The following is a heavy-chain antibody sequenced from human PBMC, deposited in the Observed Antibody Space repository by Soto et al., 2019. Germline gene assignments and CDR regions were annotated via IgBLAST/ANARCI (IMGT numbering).Heavy chain of an antibody. CDR3: ARHEACCGGDCYQTTGYYYYGMDV. Sequence: GGSLKISFKGSGYSFTSYWLGWVPQMPGKGLGWMGVIYHGNSDTRYSPSSQDQATLSAQKSISAAYLQWSSLKALDTAMYYCARHEACCGGDCYQTTGYYYYGMDVWGQGTTVTVSS. V-gene: IGHV5-51*01. D-gene: IGHD2-21*02. CDR2: IYHGNSDT. J-gene: IGHJ6*02. CDR1: GYSFTSYW.